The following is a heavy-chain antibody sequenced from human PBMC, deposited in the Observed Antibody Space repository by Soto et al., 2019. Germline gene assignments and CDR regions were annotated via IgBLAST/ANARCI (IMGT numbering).Heavy chain of an antibody. CDR3: ARDRLRGYDSSGFYS. J-gene: IGHJ4*02. D-gene: IGHD3-22*01. V-gene: IGHV1-18*01. CDR2: INTYNGNR. CDR1: GYSFSSYG. Sequence: QVQLVQSGAELRKPGASVKVSCKASGYSFSSYGINWVRQAPGQGLEWMGWINTYNGNRNYAQKFEGRVIMTTATSTNTVYMELRSLKSDDTAIYYCARDRLRGYDSSGFYSWGQGTLVTVSS.